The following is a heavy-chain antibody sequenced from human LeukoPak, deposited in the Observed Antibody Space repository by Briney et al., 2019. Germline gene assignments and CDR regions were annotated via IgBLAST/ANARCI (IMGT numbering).Heavy chain of an antibody. V-gene: IGHV3-66*02. CDR3: ARDPVWFGELTYYYYDMDV. D-gene: IGHD3-10*01. J-gene: IGHJ6*02. CDR2: IYSGGST. CDR1: GLTVSNNY. Sequence: GGSLRLSCAASGLTVSNNYMSWVRQAPGKGLEWVSVIYSGGSTYYAHSVKGRFTISRDNSQSTLYLQMNSLRTEDTAVYYCARDPVWFGELTYYYYDMDVWGQGTTVTVSS.